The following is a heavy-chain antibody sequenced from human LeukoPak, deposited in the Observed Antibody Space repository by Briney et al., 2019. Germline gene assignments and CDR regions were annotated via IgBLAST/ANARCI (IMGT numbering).Heavy chain of an antibody. V-gene: IGHV4-59*12. CDR2: IYYSGST. CDR3: ASGAAAQPDSNWFDP. CDR1: GGSISSYY. D-gene: IGHD6-6*01. Sequence: SETLSLTCTVSGGSISSYYWSWIRQPPGKGLEWIGYIYYSGSTNYNPSLKSRVTISVDTSKNQFSLKLSSVTAADTAVYYCASGAAAQPDSNWFDPWGQGTLVTVSS. J-gene: IGHJ5*02.